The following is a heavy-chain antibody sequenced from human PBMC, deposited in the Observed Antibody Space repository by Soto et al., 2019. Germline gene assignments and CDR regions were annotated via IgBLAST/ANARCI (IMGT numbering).Heavy chain of an antibody. CDR3: AKDVHYDSSGGLHH. D-gene: IGHD3-22*01. CDR1: GFTFDNYA. Sequence: EVRLLESGGGLGQPGGSLRLSCATSGFTFDNYAMSWVRQAPGKGLEWVSGISGGGGGTYYADSVKGRFIISRDNSKNTLYLQVNGLRTEDTAVYFCAKDVHYDSSGGLHHWGQGTLVTVSS. J-gene: IGHJ5*02. CDR2: ISGGGGGT. V-gene: IGHV3-23*01.